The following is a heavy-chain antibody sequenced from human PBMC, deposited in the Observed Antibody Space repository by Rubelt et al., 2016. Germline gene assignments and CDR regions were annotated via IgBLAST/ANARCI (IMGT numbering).Heavy chain of an antibody. CDR2: INAGNGNT. CDR3: ARDIYSGSYYGY. V-gene: IGHV1-3*01. Sequence: QVQLVQSGAEVKKPGASVKVSCKASGYTFTSYAMHWVRQAPGQRLEWMGWINAGNGNTKYSQKLQGTVTITRDTAASTAYMELSSLRSEDTAVYYCARDIYSGSYYGYWGQGTLVTVSS. D-gene: IGHD1-26*01. CDR1: GYTFTSYA. J-gene: IGHJ4*02.